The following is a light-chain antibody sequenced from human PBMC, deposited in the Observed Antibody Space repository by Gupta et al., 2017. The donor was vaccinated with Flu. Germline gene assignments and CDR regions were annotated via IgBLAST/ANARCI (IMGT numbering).Light chain of an antibody. Sequence: EIVLTQSPATLSLSPGDRATLSCRARQSVSTYLAWYQQKPGQPPRRLIYDASTRATGSTASCSGSGDGTDVNISIISREPADCEVYYCQQQSNGLPGYTFGRGTKLEIK. CDR1: QSVSTY. CDR3: QQQSNGLPGYT. V-gene: IGKV3-11*01. CDR2: DAS. J-gene: IGKJ2*01.